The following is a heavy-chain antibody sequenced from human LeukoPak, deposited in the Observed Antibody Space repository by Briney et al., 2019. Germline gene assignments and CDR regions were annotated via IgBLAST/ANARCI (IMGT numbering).Heavy chain of an antibody. D-gene: IGHD3-10*01. J-gene: IGHJ4*02. CDR3: ARHGEWFGELYVY. CDR1: GFTLNYYW. Sequence: GGSLRLSCAASGFTLNYYWMTWVRQAPGRGLEWVANIKNDGTEIYYVDSVKGRFTVSRDNSKSSLFLQMNSLRSEDAAVYYCARHGEWFGELYVYWGQGTLVTVSS. V-gene: IGHV3-7*01. CDR2: IKNDGTEI.